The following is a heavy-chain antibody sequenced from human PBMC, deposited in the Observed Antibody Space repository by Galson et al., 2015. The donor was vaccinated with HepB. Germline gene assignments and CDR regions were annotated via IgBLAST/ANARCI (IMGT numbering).Heavy chain of an antibody. Sequence: SLRLSCAASGFTFSTYWMHWVRQPPGEGLVWVARINSDGSSTSYADSVKGRFTISRDNAKNTLSLQMNSLRAEDTAVYYCARVNLLPFSTGYYYFDYWGQGTLVTVSS. D-gene: IGHD3/OR15-3a*01. CDR1: GFTFSTYW. J-gene: IGHJ4*02. CDR3: ARVNLLPFSTGYYYFDY. V-gene: IGHV3-74*01. CDR2: INSDGSST.